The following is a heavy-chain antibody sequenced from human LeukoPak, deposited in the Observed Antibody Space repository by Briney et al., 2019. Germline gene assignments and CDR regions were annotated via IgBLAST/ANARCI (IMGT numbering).Heavy chain of an antibody. CDR1: GGSISSNNW. CDR2: IYHSGST. Sequence: SETLSLTCAVSGGSISSNNWWSWVRQPPGKGLEWIGEIYHSGSTNYNPSLKSRVIISVDKSKNQFSLRLSSVTAADTAMYYCAKDYGDNRRYFDYWGQGTLVTVSS. D-gene: IGHD4-17*01. J-gene: IGHJ4*02. CDR3: AKDYGDNRRYFDY. V-gene: IGHV4-4*02.